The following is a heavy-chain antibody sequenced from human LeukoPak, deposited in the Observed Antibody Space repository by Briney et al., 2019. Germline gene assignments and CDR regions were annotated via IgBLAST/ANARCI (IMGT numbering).Heavy chain of an antibody. Sequence: GSVRLSCAASGFTFSSYEMNWVRQAPGKGLEWVSYISSSGSTIYYADSVKGRFTISRDNAKNSLYLQMNSLRAEDTAVYYCARDGLRNDILTGYYYYYYGMDVWGQGTTVTVSS. V-gene: IGHV3-48*03. CDR1: GFTFSSYE. D-gene: IGHD3-9*01. CDR2: ISSSGSTI. J-gene: IGHJ6*02. CDR3: ARDGLRNDILTGYYYYYYGMDV.